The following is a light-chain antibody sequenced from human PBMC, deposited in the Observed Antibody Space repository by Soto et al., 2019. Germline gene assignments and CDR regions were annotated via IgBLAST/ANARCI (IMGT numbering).Light chain of an antibody. V-gene: IGKV1-27*01. CDR1: QGIMNF. CDR2: AAS. J-gene: IGKJ3*01. Sequence: DILMTQSQTSLSASVGDRVTSACRASQGIMNFVAWYQQKPGKAPKLLIYAASTLQSGVPSRFSGSGSGTDFTLTINSLQPEDVATYSCQKYSSVPVFGPGTKVEIK. CDR3: QKYSSVPV.